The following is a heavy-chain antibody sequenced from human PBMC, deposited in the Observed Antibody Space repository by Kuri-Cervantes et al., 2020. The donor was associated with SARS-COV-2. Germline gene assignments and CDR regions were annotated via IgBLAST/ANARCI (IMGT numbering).Heavy chain of an antibody. D-gene: IGHD6-13*01. Sequence: GGSLRLSCAASGFTFSSYAMSWVRQAPGKGLEWVSVIYSGGSGTYYADSVKGRFTISRDNSKNTLYLQMNSLRAEDTAVYYCAREEYSSSWSAVDFDYWGQGTLVTVSS. J-gene: IGHJ4*02. CDR1: GFTFSSYA. CDR3: AREEYSSSWSAVDFDY. CDR2: IYSGGSGT. V-gene: IGHV3-23*03.